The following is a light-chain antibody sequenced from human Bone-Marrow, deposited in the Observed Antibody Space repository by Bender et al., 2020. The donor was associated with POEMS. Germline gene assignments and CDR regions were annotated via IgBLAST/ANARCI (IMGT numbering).Light chain of an antibody. J-gene: IGLJ3*02. CDR1: ALTKQY. CDR3: NSRDRSGNHWV. V-gene: IGLV3-25*02. Sequence: SYDLTQSPSISVSPGQTARITCSGGALTKQYTYWYQQKPGQAPVLVIYKDNKRPSGIPERFSGSSSGTTVTLTITGAQAEDEAVYYCNSRDRSGNHWVFGGGTKLTVL. CDR2: KDN.